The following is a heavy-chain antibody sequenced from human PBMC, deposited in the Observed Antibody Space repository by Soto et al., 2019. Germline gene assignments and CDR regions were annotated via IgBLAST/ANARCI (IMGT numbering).Heavy chain of an antibody. CDR1: GFSFNSYT. Sequence: GGSLRLSCAASGFSFNSYTMNWVRQAPGKGLEWVSSITGSGGTTYYADSVKGRFTISRDNSKSTLFLQMNSLRSEDTAVYYCTKHQYTYDNGGNFDYWGQGTLVTVSS. V-gene: IGHV3-23*01. CDR3: TKHQYTYDNGGNFDY. D-gene: IGHD3-16*01. CDR2: ITGSGGTT. J-gene: IGHJ4*02.